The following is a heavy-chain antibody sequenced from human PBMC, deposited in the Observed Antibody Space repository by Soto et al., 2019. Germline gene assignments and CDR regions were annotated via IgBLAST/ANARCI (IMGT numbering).Heavy chain of an antibody. D-gene: IGHD6-13*01. CDR3: ARGGPIASAARSFDI. V-gene: IGHV3-21*01. CDR1: EFTFSYYA. Sequence: EVQLVESGGGLVQPGGSLRLSCAASEFTFSYYAMNWVRQAPGKGLEWVSSISSSTTYIYYADSVKGRFTISRDNAKNSLYLQMNSLRSEDTAVYYCARGGPIASAARSFDIWGQGIMVTVSS. CDR2: ISSSTTYI. J-gene: IGHJ3*02.